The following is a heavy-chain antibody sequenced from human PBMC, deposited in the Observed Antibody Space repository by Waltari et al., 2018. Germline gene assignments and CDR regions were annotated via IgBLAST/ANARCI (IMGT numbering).Heavy chain of an antibody. V-gene: IGHV3-30-3*01. Sequence: QVQLGESGGGVVLPGTSLRLSCEVSGFSVRNYAMHWVRQPPGKGLEWMARILYDGSDKYSEDSVKGRFTISRDESKNTVYLQINSLRGEDTAVYYCARVLGISNFDYWGQGALVTVSS. CDR3: ARVLGISNFDY. CDR2: ILYDGSDK. J-gene: IGHJ4*02. CDR1: GFSVRNYA.